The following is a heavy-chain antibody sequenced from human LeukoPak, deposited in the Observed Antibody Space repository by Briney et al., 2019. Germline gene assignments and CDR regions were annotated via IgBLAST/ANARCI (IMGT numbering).Heavy chain of an antibody. CDR1: GFTFSSYD. Sequence: PGGSLRLSCAASGFTFSSYDMHWVRQATGKGLEWVSAIGTAGDTYYPGSVKGRFTISRENAKNSLYLQMNSLRAGDTGVYYCARASIQDAFDIWGQGTMVTVSS. CDR2: IGTAGDT. V-gene: IGHV3-13*01. J-gene: IGHJ3*02. CDR3: ARASIQDAFDI.